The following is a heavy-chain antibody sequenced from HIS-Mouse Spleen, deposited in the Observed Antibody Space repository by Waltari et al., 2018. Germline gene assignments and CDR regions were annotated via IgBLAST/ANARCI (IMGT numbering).Heavy chain of an antibody. Sequence: QVQLQQWGAGLLKPSETLSLTCAVYGGSFSGYYWSWIRQPPGKGLEWIGEINHSGSTNYHPSLKSLVTISVDTSKNQFSLKLSSVTAADTAVYYCARMGPASGSYGDYWGQGTLVTVSS. V-gene: IGHV4-34*01. CDR2: INHSGST. CDR3: ARMGPASGSYGDY. J-gene: IGHJ4*02. CDR1: GGSFSGYY. D-gene: IGHD1-26*01.